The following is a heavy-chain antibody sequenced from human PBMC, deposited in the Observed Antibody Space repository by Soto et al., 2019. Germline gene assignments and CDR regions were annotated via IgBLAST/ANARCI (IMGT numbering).Heavy chain of an antibody. CDR3: ARAVDSGGFPDAFDI. D-gene: IGHD3-22*01. CDR2: IYYSGNT. CDR1: GDSISIGDYY. V-gene: IGHV4-30-4*01. J-gene: IGHJ3*02. Sequence: SETLSLTCTVSGDSISIGDYYWSWIRQPPGKGLEWIGYIYYSGNTYYNPSLKSRITISVDMSKNQFSLKLSSVTAADTAVYYCARAVDSGGFPDAFDIWGQGTMATVSS.